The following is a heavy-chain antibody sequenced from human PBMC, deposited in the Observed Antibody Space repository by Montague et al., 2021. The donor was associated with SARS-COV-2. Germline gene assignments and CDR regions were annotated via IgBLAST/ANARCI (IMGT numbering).Heavy chain of an antibody. CDR3: ARDLLNV. D-gene: IGHD2-21*01. J-gene: IGHJ6*02. CDR1: GGSISSYY. Sequence: SETLSLTCTVSGGSISSYYWSWIRQPQGKGMERIGFIYYSGSTNYNPSLKSRVTISVDTSKNQFSLKLSVVTAADTAVYYCARDLLNVWGQGTTVTVSS. CDR2: IYYSGST. V-gene: IGHV4-59*01.